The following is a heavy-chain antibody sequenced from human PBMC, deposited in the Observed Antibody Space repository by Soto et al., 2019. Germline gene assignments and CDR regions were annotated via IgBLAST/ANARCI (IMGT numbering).Heavy chain of an antibody. CDR3: AGVGNGSENYKWFDT. D-gene: IGHD1-1*01. J-gene: IGHJ5*02. CDR2: MNPNTDNT. CDR1: GYTFTNYD. Sequence: QVQLVQSGAEVKKPGASVKVSCKASGYTFTNYDINWVRQATGQGLEWMGWMNPNTDNTGYAQNFQGRVTMTRDTSISTAYMELSSLRSEDTAVYYCAGVGNGSENYKWFDTWGQGTLVTVSS. V-gene: IGHV1-8*01.